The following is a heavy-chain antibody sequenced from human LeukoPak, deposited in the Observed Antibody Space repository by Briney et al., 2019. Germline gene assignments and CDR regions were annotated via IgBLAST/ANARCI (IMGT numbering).Heavy chain of an antibody. CDR2: ISSSNSYI. CDR3: AKDGIAVAGYFDY. Sequence: SGGSLRLSCAASGFTFSSYSMNWVRQAPGKGLEWVSSISSSNSYIYYADSVKGRFTISRDNSKNALYLRMNSLRAEDTAVYYCAKDGIAVAGYFDYWGQGTLVTVSS. V-gene: IGHV3-21*04. CDR1: GFTFSSYS. J-gene: IGHJ4*02. D-gene: IGHD6-19*01.